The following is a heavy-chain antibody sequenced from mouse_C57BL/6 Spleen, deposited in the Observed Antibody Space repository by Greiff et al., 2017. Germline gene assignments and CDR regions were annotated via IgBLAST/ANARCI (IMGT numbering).Heavy chain of an antibody. Sequence: QVQLQQSGAELVKPGASVKLSCKASGYTFTSYWMQWVKQRPGQGLAWIGEIDPSDSYTNYNQKFKGKATLTVDTSSSTAYMQLSSLTSEDSAVYYCARDYYDYWFAYWGQGTLVTVSA. CDR2: IDPSDSYT. CDR3: ARDYYDYWFAY. V-gene: IGHV1-50*01. D-gene: IGHD2-4*01. J-gene: IGHJ3*01. CDR1: GYTFTSYW.